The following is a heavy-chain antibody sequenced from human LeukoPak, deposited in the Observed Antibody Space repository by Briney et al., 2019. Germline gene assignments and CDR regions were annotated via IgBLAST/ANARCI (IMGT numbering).Heavy chain of an antibody. CDR2: ISPSGGSS. V-gene: IGHV1-46*01. CDR3: ARDNSVGDNAWWFDP. Sequence: GASVKVSCKASGYTFTDYYIHWVRQAPGQGLEWMGIISPSGGSSSYAQKFQGRVTMTRDMSTSTDYMELSSLRSEDTAIYYCARDNSVGDNAWWFDPWGQGTLVTVSS. D-gene: IGHD1-26*01. CDR1: GYTFTDYY. J-gene: IGHJ5*02.